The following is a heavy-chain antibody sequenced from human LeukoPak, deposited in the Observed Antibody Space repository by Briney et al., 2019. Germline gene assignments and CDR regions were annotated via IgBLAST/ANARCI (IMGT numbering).Heavy chain of an antibody. J-gene: IGHJ4*02. D-gene: IGHD4-17*01. V-gene: IGHV1-46*01. Sequence: ASVKVSCKASGYTFTSYYMHWVRQAPGQGLEWMGIINPSGGSTSYAQKFQGRVTMTRDMSTSTAYMELGNLRSDDTAVYFCARGKGNYGDPASFDYWGQGTLVTVSS. CDR2: INPSGGST. CDR1: GYTFTSYY. CDR3: ARGKGNYGDPASFDY.